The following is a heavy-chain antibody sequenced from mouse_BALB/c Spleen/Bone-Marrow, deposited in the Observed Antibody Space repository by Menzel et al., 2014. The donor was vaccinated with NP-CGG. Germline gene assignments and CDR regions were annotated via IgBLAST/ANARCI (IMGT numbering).Heavy chain of an antibody. D-gene: IGHD2-14*01. CDR2: ISDGGTYT. J-gene: IGHJ3*01. CDR1: GFTFRDYY. V-gene: IGHV5-4*02. CDR3: VRDGDYRYAWFSY. Sequence: EVQAVESGGGLVKPGGSLKLSCAASGFTFRDYYMYWVRQTPEKRLEWVATISDGGTYTYYSDSVKGRFTISRDKAKNNLYLQMTNLMSEDTAMYRCVRDGDYRYAWFSYWGQGTLVTVSA.